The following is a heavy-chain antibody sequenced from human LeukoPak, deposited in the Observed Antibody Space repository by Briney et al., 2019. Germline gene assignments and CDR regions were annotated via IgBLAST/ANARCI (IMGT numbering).Heavy chain of an antibody. J-gene: IGHJ3*02. CDR2: IYSGDTT. CDR1: GFTVSSNY. CDR3: ARLEVFDASDI. D-gene: IGHD3-3*01. V-gene: IGHV3-53*01. Sequence: PGGSLRLSCAASGFTVSSNYMSWVRQAPGKGLEWVSVIYSGDTTYYAASVKGRFTISRDNSKNTLYLQMNSLRAEDTAVYYCARLEVFDASDIWGQGTMVTVSS.